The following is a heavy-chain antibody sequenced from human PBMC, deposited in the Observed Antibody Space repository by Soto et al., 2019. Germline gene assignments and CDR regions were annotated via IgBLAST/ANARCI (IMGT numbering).Heavy chain of an antibody. CDR3: VRTSLVVAAATREDY. V-gene: IGHV3-74*01. CDR2: INSDGSST. CDR1: GFTFSSYW. Sequence: EVQLVESGGGLVQPGGSLRLSCAASGFTFSSYWMHWVRQAPGKGLVWVSRINSDGSSTSYADSVKGRFTISRDNAQNTVYLQMNSLRAEDTAVYYCVRTSLVVAAATREDYWGQGTLVTVSS. J-gene: IGHJ4*02. D-gene: IGHD2-15*01.